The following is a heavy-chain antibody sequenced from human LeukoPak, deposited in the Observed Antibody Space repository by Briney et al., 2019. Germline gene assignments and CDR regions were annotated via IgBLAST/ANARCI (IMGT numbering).Heavy chain of an antibody. V-gene: IGHV1-69*13. CDR1: GGTFSSYA. CDR2: IIPIFGTA. CDR3: ARTPEVTADQGDY. D-gene: IGHD2-21*02. Sequence: SVKVSCKASGGTFSSYAISWVRQAPGQGLEWMGGIIPIFGTANYAQKFQGRVTITADESTSTAYMELSSLRSEDTAVYYCARTPEVTADQGDYWGQGTLVTVSS. J-gene: IGHJ4*02.